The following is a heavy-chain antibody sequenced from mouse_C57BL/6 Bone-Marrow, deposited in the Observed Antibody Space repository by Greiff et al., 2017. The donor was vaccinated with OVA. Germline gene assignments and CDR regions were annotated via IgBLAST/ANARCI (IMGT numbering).Heavy chain of an antibody. V-gene: IGHV1-74*01. D-gene: IGHD2-4*01. CDR3: AIDYDYDGYYFDY. CDR1: GYTFTSYW. J-gene: IGHJ2*01. CDR2: IHPSDSDT. Sequence: QVQLKQPGAELVKPGASVKVSCKASGYTFTSYWMHWVKQRPGQGLEWIGRIHPSDSDTNYNQKFKGKATLTVDKSSSTAYMQLSSLTSEDSAVYYCAIDYDYDGYYFDYWGQGTTLTVSS.